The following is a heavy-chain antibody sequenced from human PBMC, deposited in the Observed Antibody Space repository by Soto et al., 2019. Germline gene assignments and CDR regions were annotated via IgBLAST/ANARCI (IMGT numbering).Heavy chain of an antibody. CDR1: GFSVRNIY. D-gene: IGHD3-3*01. CDR2: ISSDGNT. CDR3: ARDILGGSYDFCH. Sequence: EVQLVESGGGVVQPGGSLRLSCAASGFSVRNIYMTWVRQAPGKGLEWVSVISSDGNTYYADSVKGRFTISRDNSKNTLYLEMNSLRVGDTAVYYCARDILGGSYDFCHGGQGTLVTVSS. J-gene: IGHJ4*02. V-gene: IGHV3-66*01.